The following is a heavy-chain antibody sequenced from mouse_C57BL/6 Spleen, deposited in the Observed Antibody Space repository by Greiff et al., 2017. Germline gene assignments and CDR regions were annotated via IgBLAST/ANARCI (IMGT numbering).Heavy chain of an antibody. Sequence: VQLQQSGAELVKPGASVKMSCKASGYTFTSYSMQWVNQRPGQGLEWIGDIHPSDNYTNYNEKFKGKATLTVDTSSSTAYMELSRLTSEDSAVYYCARWGVEWYFDVWGTGTTVTVSS. CDR1: GYTFTSYS. J-gene: IGHJ1*03. CDR3: ARWGVEWYFDV. V-gene: IGHV1-50*01. CDR2: IHPSDNYT.